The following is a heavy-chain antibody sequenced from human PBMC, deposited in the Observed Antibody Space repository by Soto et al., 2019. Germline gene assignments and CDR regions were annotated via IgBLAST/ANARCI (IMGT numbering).Heavy chain of an antibody. J-gene: IGHJ4*02. D-gene: IGHD2-2*02. CDR3: ARGGKLYVPDY. V-gene: IGHV1-3*01. CDR2: IVAGNGNT. Sequence: ASVKVSCKASGFTFTSSAMQWVRQARGQRLEWIGWIVAGNGNTKYSQKFQERVTITRDTSASTAYMELSSLRSEDTAVYYCARGGKLYVPDYWGQGTLVTVSS. CDR1: GFTFTSSA.